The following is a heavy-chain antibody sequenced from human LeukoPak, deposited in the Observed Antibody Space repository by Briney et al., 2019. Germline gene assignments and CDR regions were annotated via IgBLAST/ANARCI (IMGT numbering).Heavy chain of an antibody. J-gene: IGHJ6*02. Sequence: ASVKVSCKASGYTFTGYYMHWVRQAPGQGLEWMGWISAYNGNTNYAQKLQGRVTMTTDTSTSTAYMELRSLRSDDTAVYYCAREGSMVRGRDYYYGMDVWGQGTTVTVSS. V-gene: IGHV1-18*04. CDR1: GYTFTGYY. CDR2: ISAYNGNT. CDR3: AREGSMVRGRDYYYGMDV. D-gene: IGHD3-10*01.